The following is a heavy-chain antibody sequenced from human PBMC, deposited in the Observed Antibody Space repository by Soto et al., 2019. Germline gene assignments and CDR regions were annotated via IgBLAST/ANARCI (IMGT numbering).Heavy chain of an antibody. CDR3: ARHKYHRSGLSAY. J-gene: IGHJ4*02. V-gene: IGHV4-39*01. CDR1: GGSISSSSYY. CDR2: IYYSGST. Sequence: SETLSLTCTVSGGSISSSSYYWGWIRQPPGKGLEWIGSIYYSGSTYYNPSLKSRVTISVDTSRNQFSLKLSSVTAADTAVYYFARHKYHRSGLSAYRAQRTLVPVSS. D-gene: IGHD3-22*01.